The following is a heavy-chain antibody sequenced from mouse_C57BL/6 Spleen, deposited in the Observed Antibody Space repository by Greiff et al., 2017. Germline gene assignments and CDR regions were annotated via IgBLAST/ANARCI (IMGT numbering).Heavy chain of an antibody. CDR1: GFSLTSYG. J-gene: IGHJ4*01. V-gene: IGHV2-2*01. CDR3: ARNGGLRGRYAMDY. CDR2: IWSGGST. Sequence: QVQLKQSGPGLVQPSQSLSITYTVSGFSLTSYGVHWVRQSPGKGLEWLGVIWSGGSTDYNAAFISRLSISKDNSKSQVFFKMNSLQADDTAIYYCARNGGLRGRYAMDYWGQGTSVTVSS. D-gene: IGHD2-4*01.